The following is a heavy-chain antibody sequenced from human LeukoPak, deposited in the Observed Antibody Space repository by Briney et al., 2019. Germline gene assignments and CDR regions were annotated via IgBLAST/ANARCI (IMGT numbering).Heavy chain of an antibody. Sequence: VASVTVSFKASGYTFNTYYMHWVRQARGQGLEWMGFINPNGGTSKYLQKFQVRIAKTRDTSTSTIYMELSKLRSEDTSVYYCATPTVRGVHDEAFDIWGQGTMVTVSS. CDR2: INPNGGTS. V-gene: IGHV1-46*02. CDR1: GYTFNTYY. CDR3: ATPTVRGVHDEAFDI. J-gene: IGHJ3*02. D-gene: IGHD3-10*01.